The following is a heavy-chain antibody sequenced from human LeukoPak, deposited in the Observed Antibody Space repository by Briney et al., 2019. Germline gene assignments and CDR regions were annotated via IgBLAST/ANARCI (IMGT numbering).Heavy chain of an antibody. CDR2: IYTSGST. CDR1: GGSVSSGNYY. D-gene: IGHD2-15*01. V-gene: IGHV4-61*02. J-gene: IGHJ6*02. CDR3: ARGLYNGRRYCSGGSCLGGGLFYYYYGMDV. Sequence: PSETLSLTCTVSGGSVSSGNYYWTWIRQPAGKGLEWIGRIYTSGSTNYNPSLKSRVTISVDTSKNQFSLKLSSVTAADTAVYYCARGLYNGRRYCSGGSCLGGGLFYYYYGMDVWGQGTTVTVSS.